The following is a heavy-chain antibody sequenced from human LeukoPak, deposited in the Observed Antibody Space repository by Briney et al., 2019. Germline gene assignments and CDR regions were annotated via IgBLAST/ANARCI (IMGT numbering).Heavy chain of an antibody. CDR1: GFTFSNYL. CDR2: ISPDGKNK. V-gene: IGHV3-30*04. CDR3: ARRYCSSTSCLLDY. D-gene: IGHD2-2*01. Sequence: GGSLRLSCAASGFTFSNYLMHWVRQVPGKGLDWVAVISPDGKNKYYADSVQGRFTISRDNSKNIVSLDMISLRAEDTAVYYCARRYCSSTSCLLDYWGQGTLVTVSS. J-gene: IGHJ4*02.